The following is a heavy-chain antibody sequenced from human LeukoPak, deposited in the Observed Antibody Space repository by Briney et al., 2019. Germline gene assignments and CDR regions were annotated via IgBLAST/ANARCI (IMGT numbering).Heavy chain of an antibody. CDR2: IYYSGST. V-gene: IGHV4-39*01. D-gene: IGHD1-26*01. Sequence: SETLSLTCTVSGGSISSSSYYWGWIRQPPGKGLEWIGSIYYSGSTYYNASLQSRVTISIDTSKNQFSLRLSSVTAADTAMYYCAKSGGYGPDYWGQGTLVTVSS. J-gene: IGHJ4*02. CDR3: AKSGGYGPDY. CDR1: GGSISSSSYY.